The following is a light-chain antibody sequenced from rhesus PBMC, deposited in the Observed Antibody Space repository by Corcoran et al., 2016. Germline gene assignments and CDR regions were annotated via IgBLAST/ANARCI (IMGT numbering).Light chain of an antibody. CDR2: YAS. CDR1: QGISSY. V-gene: IGKV1-37*01. Sequence: DIQMTQSPSSLSASVGDRVTITCRASQGISSYLAWYQQQPGKAPKPLIYYASNLESGVPSRFRGSGAGTELTLTISSLQPEDFATYYVQQYNRSPFTFGPGTKLDIK. CDR3: QQYNRSPFT. J-gene: IGKJ3*01.